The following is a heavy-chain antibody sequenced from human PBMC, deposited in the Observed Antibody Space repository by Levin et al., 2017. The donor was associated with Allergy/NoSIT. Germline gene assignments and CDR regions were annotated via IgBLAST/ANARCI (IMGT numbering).Heavy chain of an antibody. CDR1: GGSFSDYY. CDR2: INHSGSP. Sequence: SETLSLTCTVYGGSFSDYYWCWIRQPPGKGLEWIGEINHSGSPNYNPSLKSRVTMSVDTSRNQFSLKLTSVTAADTAVYYCARYTSSWSLSAFDIWGQGTLVTVSS. J-gene: IGHJ3*02. CDR3: ARYTSSWSLSAFDI. D-gene: IGHD6-13*01. V-gene: IGHV4-34*01.